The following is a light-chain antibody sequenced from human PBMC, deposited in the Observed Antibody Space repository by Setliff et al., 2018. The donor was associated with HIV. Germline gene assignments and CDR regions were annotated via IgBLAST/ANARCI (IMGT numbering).Light chain of an antibody. Sequence: QSVLTQPASVSGSPGQSITISCTGSSGDIGGFDYVSWYQQHPGKAPKLMIYDVSHRPSGVSDRFSGSKSANTASLTISGLQTEDEATYFCSSYTTSTTLVYVFGTGTKVTVL. J-gene: IGLJ1*01. CDR3: SSYTTSTTLVYV. CDR2: DVS. CDR1: SGDIGGFDY. V-gene: IGLV2-14*03.